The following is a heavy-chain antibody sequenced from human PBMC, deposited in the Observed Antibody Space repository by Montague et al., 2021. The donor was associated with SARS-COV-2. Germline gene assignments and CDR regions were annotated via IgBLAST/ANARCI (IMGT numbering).Heavy chain of an antibody. Sequence: SETLSLTCAVYGGSFSGYYWSWIRQPPGKGLEWIGEINHSGSTNYNPSLKSRVTISVDTSKNQFSLKLSSVTAADTAVYYCALPLGGARFDPWGQGILVTVSS. CDR3: ALPLGGARFDP. D-gene: IGHD1-26*01. J-gene: IGHJ5*02. CDR2: INHSGST. V-gene: IGHV4-34*01. CDR1: GGSFSGYY.